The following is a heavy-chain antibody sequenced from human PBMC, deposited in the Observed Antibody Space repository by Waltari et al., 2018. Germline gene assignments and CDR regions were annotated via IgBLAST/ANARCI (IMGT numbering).Heavy chain of an antibody. V-gene: IGHV4-34*02. Sequence: QVQLQQRGAGLLKPSETLSLSCDVSGGTLSGYHWTWIRQPPGKGLECIGEINDSGRTTYTPSLDTRVTVSIDTANNQFSLRVRSVTAADTAVYYCARVFGYYYYYMDVWGKGTTVTISS. CDR1: GGTLSGYH. CDR3: ARVFGYYYYYMDV. J-gene: IGHJ6*03. CDR2: INDSGRT. D-gene: IGHD3-3*01.